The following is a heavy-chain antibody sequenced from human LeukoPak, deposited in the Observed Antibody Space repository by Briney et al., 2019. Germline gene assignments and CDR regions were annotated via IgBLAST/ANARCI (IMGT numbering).Heavy chain of an antibody. CDR1: GYTFTNYG. V-gene: IGHV1-18*01. Sequence: ASVKVSCKASGYTFTNYGISWVRQAPGQGLEWMGWISGYNGHPNYAEKLQGRVTMTTDTSTSTAYMELSRLRSDDTAVYYCARVVSRGSGWSSGFDYWGQGTLVTVSS. J-gene: IGHJ4*02. CDR2: ISGYNGHP. D-gene: IGHD6-19*01. CDR3: ARVVSRGSGWSSGFDY.